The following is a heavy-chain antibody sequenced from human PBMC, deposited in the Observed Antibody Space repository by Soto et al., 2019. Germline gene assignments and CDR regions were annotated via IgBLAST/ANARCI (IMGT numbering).Heavy chain of an antibody. CDR3: AKDEVLLWFGELFAPDY. CDR2: ISYDGSNK. D-gene: IGHD3-10*01. Sequence: PGGSLRLSCAASGFTFSSYGMHWVRQAPGKGLEWVAVISYDGSNKYYADSVKGRFTISRDNSKNTLYLQMNSLGAEDTAVYYCAKDEVLLWFGELFAPDYWGQGTLVTVSS. J-gene: IGHJ4*02. CDR1: GFTFSSYG. V-gene: IGHV3-30*18.